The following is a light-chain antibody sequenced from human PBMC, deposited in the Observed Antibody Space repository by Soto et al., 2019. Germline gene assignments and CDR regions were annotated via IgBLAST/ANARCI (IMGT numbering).Light chain of an antibody. J-gene: IGLJ2*01. CDR1: SASIASNS. Sequence: NFMLTQTHSVSETPGKTITISCTRSSASIASNSVQWYRQRPGSAPTIVIYEDNRRPSGVPGRCSGSIDTSSTSASPTIPGLTAEEEGDYYCQSADSDTHVVFGGGTQLTVL. V-gene: IGLV6-57*03. CDR3: QSADSDTHVV. CDR2: EDN.